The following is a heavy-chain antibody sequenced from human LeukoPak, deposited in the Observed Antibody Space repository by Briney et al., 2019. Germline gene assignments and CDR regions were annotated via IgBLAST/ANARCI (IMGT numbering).Heavy chain of an antibody. V-gene: IGHV3-21*01. CDR1: GFTFSSYS. CDR2: ISSSSSYI. D-gene: IGHD6-6*01. J-gene: IGHJ4*02. Sequence: PGGSLRLSCAASGFTFSSYSMNWVRQAPGKGLEWVSSISSSSSYIYYADSVKGRFTISRDNAKNSLYLQMNSLRAEDTAVYYCARGFWRSSSCWDYWGQGTLVTVSS. CDR3: ARGFWRSSSCWDY.